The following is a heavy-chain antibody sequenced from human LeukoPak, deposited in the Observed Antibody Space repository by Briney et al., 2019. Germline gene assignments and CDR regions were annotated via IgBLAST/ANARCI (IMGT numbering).Heavy chain of an antibody. CDR1: GFTFSSYS. J-gene: IGHJ6*04. Sequence: PGGSLRLSCAASGFTFSSYSMNWVRQAPGKGLEWVSSISSSSSYIYYADSVKGRFTISRDNAKNSLYLQMNSLRAEDTAVYYCARCPGYDILTGYIPYYYYGMDVWGKGTTVTVCS. D-gene: IGHD3-9*01. V-gene: IGHV3-21*01. CDR2: ISSSSSYI. CDR3: ARCPGYDILTGYIPYYYYGMDV.